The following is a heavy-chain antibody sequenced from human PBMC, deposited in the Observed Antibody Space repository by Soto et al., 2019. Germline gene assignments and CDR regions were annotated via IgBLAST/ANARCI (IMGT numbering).Heavy chain of an antibody. CDR1: GGSISSGGYY. V-gene: IGHV4-31*03. CDR2: IYYSGST. CDR3: ARDSDYGSGYYYSYGMDV. Sequence: QVQLQESGPGLVKPSQTLSLTCTVSGGSISSGGYYWSWIRQHPGKGLEWIGYIYYSGSTYYNPSLKSRVTISVDTSKNQFSLKLSSVTAADTAVYYCARDSDYGSGYYYSYGMDVWGQGTTVTVSS. D-gene: IGHD3-10*01. J-gene: IGHJ6*02.